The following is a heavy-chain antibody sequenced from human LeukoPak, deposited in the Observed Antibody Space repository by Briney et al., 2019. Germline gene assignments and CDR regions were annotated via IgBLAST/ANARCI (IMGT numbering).Heavy chain of an antibody. CDR3: ARKYSSGWCGHFDY. V-gene: IGHV4-4*02. D-gene: IGHD6-19*01. CDR2: IYHSGST. CDR1: GGSISSSNW. J-gene: IGHJ4*02. Sequence: SGTLSLTCAVSGGSISSSNWWSWVRQPPGRGLEWIGEIYHSGSTNYNPSLKSRVTISVDKSKNQFSLKLSSVTAADTAVYYCARKYSSGWCGHFDYWGQGTLVTVSS.